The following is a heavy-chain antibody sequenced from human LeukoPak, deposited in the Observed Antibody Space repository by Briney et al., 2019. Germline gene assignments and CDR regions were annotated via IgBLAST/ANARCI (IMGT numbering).Heavy chain of an antibody. D-gene: IGHD3-22*01. CDR1: GYSVSSGYY. CDR3: ARGYYYDSSQH. V-gene: IGHV4-38-2*02. Sequence: SETLSLTCTVSGYSVSSGYYWGWIRQPPGKGLEWIGSIYHSGSTYYNPSLKSRVNISVDTSKNQFSLKLSSVTAADTAVYYCARGYYYDSSQHWGQGTLVTVSS. J-gene: IGHJ1*01. CDR2: IYHSGST.